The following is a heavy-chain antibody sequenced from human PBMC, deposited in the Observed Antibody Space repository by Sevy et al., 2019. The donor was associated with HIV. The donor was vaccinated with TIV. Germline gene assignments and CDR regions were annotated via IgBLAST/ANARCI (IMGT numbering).Heavy chain of an antibody. CDR2: VSGSSNYI. CDR3: ARGPPDGSYDYFDY. Sequence: GGSLRLSCAASGFTFSSYNMNWVRQAPGKGLEWVSSVSGSSNYIYYAESVKGRFIISRDNAKDTLYLQMNSLRADDTAVYYCARGPPDGSYDYFDYWGQGTLVTVSS. V-gene: IGHV3-21*06. D-gene: IGHD1-26*01. J-gene: IGHJ4*02. CDR1: GFTFSSYN.